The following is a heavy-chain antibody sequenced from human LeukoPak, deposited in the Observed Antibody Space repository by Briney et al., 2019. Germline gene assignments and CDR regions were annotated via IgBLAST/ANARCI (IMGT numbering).Heavy chain of an antibody. V-gene: IGHV1-18*01. D-gene: IGHD1-7*01. Sequence: ASVKVSCKASGYTFTSYGITWVRQAPGQGLEWMGCISTYSGNTNYAQKLQGRVTMTTDTSTSTAYMELRSLRSDDTAVYYCARVGELSKWFDPWGQGTLVTVSS. CDR1: GYTFTSYG. J-gene: IGHJ5*02. CDR3: ARVGELSKWFDP. CDR2: ISTYSGNT.